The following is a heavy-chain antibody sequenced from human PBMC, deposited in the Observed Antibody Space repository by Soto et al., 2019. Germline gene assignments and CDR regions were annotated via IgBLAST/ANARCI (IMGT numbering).Heavy chain of an antibody. D-gene: IGHD2-21*02. Sequence: GGSLRLSCAASGFTFSDYYMSWIRQAPGKGLEWVSYISSSGSTIYYADSVKGRFTISRDNAKNSLYLQMNSLRAEDTAVYYCARDAIPYCGGDCSTYYYYYGLDVWGQGTTVTVSS. CDR1: GFTFSDYY. CDR2: ISSSGSTI. J-gene: IGHJ6*02. V-gene: IGHV3-11*04. CDR3: ARDAIPYCGGDCSTYYYYYGLDV.